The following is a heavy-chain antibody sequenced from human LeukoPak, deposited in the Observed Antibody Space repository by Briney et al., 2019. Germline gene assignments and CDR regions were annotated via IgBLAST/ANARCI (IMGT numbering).Heavy chain of an antibody. Sequence: APVKVSCKASGGTFSSYAISWVRQAPGQGLEWMGGIIPIFGTANYAQKFQGRVTITADESTSTAYMELSSLRSEDTAVYYCARALAYCGGDCYFDYWGQGTLVTVSS. V-gene: IGHV1-69*13. D-gene: IGHD2-21*02. CDR2: IIPIFGTA. CDR1: GGTFSSYA. J-gene: IGHJ4*02. CDR3: ARALAYCGGDCYFDY.